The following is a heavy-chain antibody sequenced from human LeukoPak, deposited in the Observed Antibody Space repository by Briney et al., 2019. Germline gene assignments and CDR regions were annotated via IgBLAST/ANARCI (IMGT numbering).Heavy chain of an antibody. Sequence: ASVKVSCKASGGTFSNYAISWVRQAPGQGLEWMGGIIPIFGTANYAQKFRGRVTITADKSTRTAYMELSSLRSEDTAVYYCARGHDGGYYYYYMDVWGKGTTVTISS. D-gene: IGHD1-1*01. V-gene: IGHV1-69*06. CDR3: ARGHDGGYYYYYMDV. CDR2: IIPIFGTA. CDR1: GGTFSNYA. J-gene: IGHJ6*03.